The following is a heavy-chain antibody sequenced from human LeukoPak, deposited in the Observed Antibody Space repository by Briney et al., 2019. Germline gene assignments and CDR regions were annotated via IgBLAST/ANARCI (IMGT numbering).Heavy chain of an antibody. CDR3: ARVFISRGAALTCFDY. V-gene: IGHV4-39*01. CDR1: RGSISSSSYY. Sequence: PSETLSLTCTVPRGSISSSSYYWGWIRQPPGRGLEWLGGMYYSGSTYYNPSLKSRVTISVDTSKNQFSLKLSSVYAANTTVYYCARVFISRGAALTCFDYWGQGTLVTVSS. D-gene: IGHD3-22*01. J-gene: IGHJ4*02. CDR2: MYYSGST.